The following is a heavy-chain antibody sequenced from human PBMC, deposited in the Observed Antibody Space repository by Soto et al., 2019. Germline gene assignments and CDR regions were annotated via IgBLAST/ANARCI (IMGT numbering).Heavy chain of an antibody. CDR1: GFTFSDYY. J-gene: IGHJ5*02. Sequence: QMQLVQSGGGLVKPGGSLTLSCKASGFTFSDYYMIWVRQTPGKGLEWLSYISDSGSTIYYADSVRARFNIFRENAANSGDLQLDGLTDGDAAFYYCARGGSGWTRGGWLGPWGQGALVTVSS. V-gene: IGHV3-11*01. D-gene: IGHD6-25*01. CDR2: ISDSGSTI. CDR3: ARGGSGWTRGGWLGP.